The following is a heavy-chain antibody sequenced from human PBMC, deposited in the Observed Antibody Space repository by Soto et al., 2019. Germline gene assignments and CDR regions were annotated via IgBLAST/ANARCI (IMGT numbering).Heavy chain of an antibody. Sequence: PSETLSLTCSVSGVSITNYYWSWVRQAPGKGLEWIGYFYFTGNTNYNPSLKSRVSISADTSKNQFSLKLSSVTAADTAMYFCARSPHNDPEVSYHGMDVWGRGTTVTVSS. J-gene: IGHJ6*02. CDR2: FYFTGNT. CDR3: ARSPHNDPEVSYHGMDV. CDR1: GVSITNYY. V-gene: IGHV4-59*01.